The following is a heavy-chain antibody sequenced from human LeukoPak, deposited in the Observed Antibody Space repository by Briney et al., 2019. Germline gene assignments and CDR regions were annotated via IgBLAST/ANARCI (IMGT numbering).Heavy chain of an antibody. CDR2: ISSTSSYI. CDR1: GFTFRNYG. J-gene: IGHJ5*02. D-gene: IGHD1-7*01. V-gene: IGHV3-21*01. Sequence: PGGSLRLSCAASGFTFRNYGMQWVRQAPDKGLEWVSSISSTSSYIYYADSVKGRFTISRDNAKNSLYLQMNSLRAEDTAVYYCARVPNWNSVNWFDPWGQGTLVTVSS. CDR3: ARVPNWNSVNWFDP.